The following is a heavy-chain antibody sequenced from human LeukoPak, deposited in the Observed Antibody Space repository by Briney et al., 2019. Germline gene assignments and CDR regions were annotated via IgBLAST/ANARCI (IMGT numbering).Heavy chain of an antibody. CDR1: GFTFSSYA. CDR3: AKSLGWLVIHDAFDT. CDR2: ISGSGGST. V-gene: IGHV3-23*01. D-gene: IGHD6-19*01. J-gene: IGHJ3*02. Sequence: GGSLRLSCAASGFTFSSYAMSWVRQAPGKGLEWVSAISGSGGSTYYADSVKGRFTISRDNSKNTLYLQMNSLRAEDTAVYYCAKSLGWLVIHDAFDTWGQGTMVTVSS.